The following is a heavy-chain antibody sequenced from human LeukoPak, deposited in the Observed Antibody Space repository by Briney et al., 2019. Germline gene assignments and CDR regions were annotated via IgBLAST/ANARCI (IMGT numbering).Heavy chain of an antibody. CDR3: ARHLTGGTYPIDY. CDR2: IHYNGKP. J-gene: IGHJ4*02. Sequence: SETLSLTCSVSGDSITNYYWSWIRQPPGKGLEYIGYIHYNGKPNYSPSLRGRVTMAVDTSKNQFSLRLTSVTAADTAMYYCARHLTGGTYPIDYWGRGTLVTVSS. CDR1: GDSITNYY. D-gene: IGHD3-16*01. V-gene: IGHV4-59*08.